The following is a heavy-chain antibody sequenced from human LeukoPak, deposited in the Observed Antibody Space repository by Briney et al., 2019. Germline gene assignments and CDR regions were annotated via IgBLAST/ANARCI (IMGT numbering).Heavy chain of an antibody. CDR1: GGSISSGDYY. D-gene: IGHD1-26*01. Sequence: SQTLSLTCTVSGGSISSGDYYWSWIRQPPGKGLEWIGYIYCSGSNYYNPSLKRRVTISVDTSKNQFSLKLSSVTAADTAVYYCARIVGAGDAFDIWGQGTMVTVSS. V-gene: IGHV4-30-4*08. CDR3: ARIVGAGDAFDI. J-gene: IGHJ3*02. CDR2: IYCSGSN.